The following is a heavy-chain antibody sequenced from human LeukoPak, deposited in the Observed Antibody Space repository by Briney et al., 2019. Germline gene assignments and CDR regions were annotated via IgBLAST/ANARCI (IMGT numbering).Heavy chain of an antibody. CDR2: IYYSGST. D-gene: IGHD3-9*01. CDR1: GGSISSYY. CDR3: ARALSGYLDAFDI. V-gene: IGHV4-59*08. J-gene: IGHJ3*02. Sequence: SETLSLTCTVSGGSISSYYWSWIRQPPGKGLEWIGYIYYSGSTYYNPSLKSRVTISVDTSKNQFSLKLSSVTAADTAVYYCARALSGYLDAFDIWGQGTMVTVSS.